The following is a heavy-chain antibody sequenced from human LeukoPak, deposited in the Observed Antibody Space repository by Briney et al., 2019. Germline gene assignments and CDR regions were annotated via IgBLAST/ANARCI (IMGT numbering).Heavy chain of an antibody. CDR2: IYTSGST. CDR1: GGSISSYY. Sequence: SETLSLTCTVSGGSISSYYWSWIRQPAGKGLEWIGRIYTSGSTNYNPSLKSRVTMSVDTSKNQFSLKLSSVTAADTAVYYCARADQSYYGSGSYYGYSYYYMDVWGKGTTVTVSS. D-gene: IGHD3-10*01. J-gene: IGHJ6*03. CDR3: ARADQSYYGSGSYYGYSYYYMDV. V-gene: IGHV4-4*07.